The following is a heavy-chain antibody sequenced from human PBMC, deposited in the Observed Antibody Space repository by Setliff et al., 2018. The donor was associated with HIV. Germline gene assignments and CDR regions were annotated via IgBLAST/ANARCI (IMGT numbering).Heavy chain of an antibody. J-gene: IGHJ4*02. D-gene: IGHD3-10*01. Sequence: GASVKVSCKASGYTFTTYAMHWVRQAPGQRLEWMGWINAANGNTKYSQKFQGRVTIIRDTSASTAYMELSSLRSEDTAVYYCARDGVFVHYYGSGSYYNEGYFDYWGQGTLVTVSS. CDR3: ARDGVFVHYYGSGSYYNEGYFDY. V-gene: IGHV1-3*01. CDR1: GYTFTTYA. CDR2: INAANGNT.